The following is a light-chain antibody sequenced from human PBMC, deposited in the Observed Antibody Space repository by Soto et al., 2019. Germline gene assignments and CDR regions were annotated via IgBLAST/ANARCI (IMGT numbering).Light chain of an antibody. CDR2: DVN. CDR1: SSDVGGYDY. CDR3: SSYKGTSTFV. V-gene: IGLV2-14*01. J-gene: IGLJ1*01. Sequence: QSVLTQPASVSGAAGGALPISCTGTSSDVGGYDYVSWYQQLPGKAPKLMIYDVNNRPSGVSNRFSGSKSGNTASLTISGLQAEDEADYYCSSYKGTSTFVFGGGTKVTVL.